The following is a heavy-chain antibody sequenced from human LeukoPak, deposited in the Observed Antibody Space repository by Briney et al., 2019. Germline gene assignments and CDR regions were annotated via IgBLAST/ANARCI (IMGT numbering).Heavy chain of an antibody. CDR1: GFTFSSSS. J-gene: IGHJ4*02. CDR3: VGLPYYYDSSGYHDFDY. V-gene: IGHV3-23*01. D-gene: IGHD3-22*01. CDR2: ISGSGGST. Sequence: GSLRLSCAASGFTFSSSSISWVRQAPGKGLEWVSAISGSGGSTYYADSVKGRFTISRDNSKNTLYLQMNSLRAEDTAVYYCVGLPYYYDSSGYHDFDYWGQGTLVTVSS.